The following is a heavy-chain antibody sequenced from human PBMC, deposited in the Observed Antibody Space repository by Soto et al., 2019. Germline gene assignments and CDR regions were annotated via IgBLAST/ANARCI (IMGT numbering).Heavy chain of an antibody. CDR2: ISYDGSNK. V-gene: IGHV3-30*18. CDR1: GFTFSSYG. Sequence: QVQLVESGGGVVQPGRSLRLSCAASGFTFSSYGMHWVRQAPGKGLEWVAVISYDGSNKYYADSVKGRFTISRDNSKNTLYLQMNSLRADDTAVYYCAKASWELLWEYFQHWGQGTLVTVSS. J-gene: IGHJ1*01. D-gene: IGHD1-26*01. CDR3: AKASWELLWEYFQH.